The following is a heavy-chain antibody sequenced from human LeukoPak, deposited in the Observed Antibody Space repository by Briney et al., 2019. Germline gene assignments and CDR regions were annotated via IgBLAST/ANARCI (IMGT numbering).Heavy chain of an antibody. CDR3: ARQPANYNILTGHYTPLSFDY. CDR1: GGTFSNYA. CDR2: IIPIFGTP. D-gene: IGHD3-9*01. V-gene: IGHV1-69*05. Sequence: SVKVSCTTSGGTFSNYAISWVRQAPGQGLEWMGRIIPIFGTPNYAQKFQDRVTITTDESTSTAYVELSSLRSEDTALYYCARQPANYNILTGHYTPLSFDYWDQGTLVTVSS. J-gene: IGHJ4*02.